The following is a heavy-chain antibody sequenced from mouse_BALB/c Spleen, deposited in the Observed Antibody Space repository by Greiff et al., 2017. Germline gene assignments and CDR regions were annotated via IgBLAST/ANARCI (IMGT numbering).Heavy chain of an antibody. V-gene: IGHV5-12-2*01. J-gene: IGHJ2*01. Sequence: EVMLVESGGGLVQPGGSLKLSCAASGFTFSSYTMSWVRQTPEKRLEWVAYISNGGGSTYYPDTVKCRFTISRDNAKNTLYLQMSSLKSEDTAMYYCARHATGSFYFDYWGQGTTLTVSS. CDR2: ISNGGGST. CDR1: GFTFSSYT. D-gene: IGHD4-1*02. CDR3: ARHATGSFYFDY.